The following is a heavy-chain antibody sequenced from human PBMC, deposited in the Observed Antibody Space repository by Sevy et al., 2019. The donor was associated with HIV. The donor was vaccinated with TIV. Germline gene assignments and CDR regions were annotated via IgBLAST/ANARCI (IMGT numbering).Heavy chain of an antibody. CDR2: ISAYTGDT. CDR1: GYSFTNYG. Sequence: ASVKVSCKASGYSFTNYGISWVRHVPGQGLEWMGWISAYTGDTNYAQKFQGRVTMTTDPSTTLARMDLRNLRSDDSAVYYYARVRAQGVVIVRGSGYYYGMDVWGQGTTVTVSS. D-gene: IGHD3-3*01. J-gene: IGHJ6*02. V-gene: IGHV1-18*04. CDR3: ARVRAQGVVIVRGSGYYYGMDV.